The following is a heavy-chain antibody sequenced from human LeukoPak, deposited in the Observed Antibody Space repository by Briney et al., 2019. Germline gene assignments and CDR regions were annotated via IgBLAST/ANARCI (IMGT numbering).Heavy chain of an antibody. V-gene: IGHV4-59*01. Sequence: SETLSPTGTASGGSTSSYYWSWIRQPPGKGLEWIGYIYYSGSTNYNPSLKSRVTISVDTSKNQLSLKMSSVTAADTAVYYCARDLSSGYYYYYGMDVWGQGTTVAVSS. CDR3: ARDLSSGYYYYYGMDV. CDR2: IYYSGST. CDR1: GGSTSSYY. J-gene: IGHJ6*02. D-gene: IGHD3-22*01.